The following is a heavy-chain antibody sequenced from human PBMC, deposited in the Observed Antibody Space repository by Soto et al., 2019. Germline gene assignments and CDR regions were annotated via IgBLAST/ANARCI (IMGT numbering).Heavy chain of an antibody. V-gene: IGHV4-39*01. D-gene: IGHD6-19*01. J-gene: IGHJ6*02. Sequence: PSETLSLTCTVSGGSISSSIYYWGWIRHPPGKGLEWIGSIYYSGSTYYNPSLRSRVTISVDTSKNQFSLKLSSVTAADTAVYYCARHISSGWLSYGMDVWGQGTTVTVSS. CDR3: ARHISSGWLSYGMDV. CDR2: IYYSGST. CDR1: GGSISSSIYY.